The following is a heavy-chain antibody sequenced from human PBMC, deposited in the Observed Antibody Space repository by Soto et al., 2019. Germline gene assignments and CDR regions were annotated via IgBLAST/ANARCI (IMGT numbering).Heavy chain of an antibody. V-gene: IGHV3-74*01. J-gene: IGHJ4*02. D-gene: IGHD6-19*01. Sequence: EVQLVESGGGLVQPGGSLRLSCAASGFSFSSYWMHWVHQAPGKGLVWVSRISSDGTDTRNADSVKGRFTISRDNAKNTLYLQINGLRVEDTAVYYCARAAFGWYHLDNWGQGTLVTVSP. CDR1: GFSFSSYW. CDR2: ISSDGTDT. CDR3: ARAAFGWYHLDN.